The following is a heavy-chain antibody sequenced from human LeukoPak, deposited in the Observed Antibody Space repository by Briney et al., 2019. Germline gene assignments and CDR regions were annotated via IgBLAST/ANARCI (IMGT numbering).Heavy chain of an antibody. V-gene: IGHV3-23*01. J-gene: IGHJ3*02. CDR2: ISGSGGST. CDR3: AKAIGDYVAFDI. Sequence: PGVSLRLSCAASGFTFSSYAMSWVRQAPGKGLEWASAISGSGGSTYYADSVKGRFTISRDNSKNTLYLQMNSLRAEDTAVYYCAKAIGDYVAFDIWGQGAMVTVSS. CDR1: GFTFSSYA. D-gene: IGHD4-17*01.